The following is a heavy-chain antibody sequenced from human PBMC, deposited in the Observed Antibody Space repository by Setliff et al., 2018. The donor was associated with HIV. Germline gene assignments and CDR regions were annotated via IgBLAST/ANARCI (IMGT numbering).Heavy chain of an antibody. V-gene: IGHV4-34*01. CDR1: GGSFSGYY. CDR3: ARPALGIGGGSRFDN. J-gene: IGHJ4*02. CDR2: INHSGRT. Sequence: SETLSLTCAVYGGSFSGYYWSWIRQPPGKGLEWIGEINHSGRTNYSPSLKSRVTISVDTSKNQFSLKLSSVTAADTAVYYCARPALGIGGGSRFDNWGQGTRVTVSS. D-gene: IGHD3-10*01.